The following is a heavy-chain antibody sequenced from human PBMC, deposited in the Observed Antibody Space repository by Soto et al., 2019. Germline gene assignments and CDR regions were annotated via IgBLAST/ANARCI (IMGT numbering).Heavy chain of an antibody. D-gene: IGHD6-6*01. J-gene: IGHJ6*02. CDR3: AREAARSYYYYYYGMDV. V-gene: IGHV4-4*07. Sequence: SETLSLTCTVSGGSISSYYWIWIRQPAGKGLEWIGRIYTSGSTNYNPSLKSRVTMSVDTSKNQFSLKLSSVTAADTAVYYCAREAARSYYYYYYGMDVWGQGTTVTVSS. CDR1: GGSISSYY. CDR2: IYTSGST.